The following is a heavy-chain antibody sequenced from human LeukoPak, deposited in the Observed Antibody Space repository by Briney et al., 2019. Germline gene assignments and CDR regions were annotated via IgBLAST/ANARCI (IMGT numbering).Heavy chain of an antibody. V-gene: IGHV3-15*05. J-gene: IGHJ4*02. CDR3: ATGRLTVGALGIVY. D-gene: IGHD1-26*01. Sequence: GGSLRLSCAASGFIFTNAWMTWVRQAPGKGLEWVGRIKSKSDGGTTDYAAPVKGRFTISRNDSKKTLYLQMNSLKTEDTAVYYCATGRLTVGALGIVYWGQGTLVTVSS. CDR1: GFIFTNAW. CDR2: IKSKSDGGTT.